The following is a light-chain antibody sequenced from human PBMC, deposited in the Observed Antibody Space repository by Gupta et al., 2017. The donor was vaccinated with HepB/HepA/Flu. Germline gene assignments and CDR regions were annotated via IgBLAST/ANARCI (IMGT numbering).Light chain of an antibody. J-gene: IGKJ2*02. CDR1: QSVSSY. Sequence: VLPKSPATLPLSPGERATLSCRASQSVSSYFSLYQQKPGQAPRLLIYDASSRAPGIPARFSVSGCGTDFTLTISRLEPEDSAFDDCQLRRNCSPECTFGQGTKMEI. CDR3: QLRRNCSPECT. V-gene: IGKV3-11*01. CDR2: DAS.